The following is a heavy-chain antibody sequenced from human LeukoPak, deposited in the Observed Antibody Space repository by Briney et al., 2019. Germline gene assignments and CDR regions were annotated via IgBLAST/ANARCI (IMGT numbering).Heavy chain of an antibody. CDR2: ISWDGGNK. V-gene: IGHV3-43*01. D-gene: IGHD3-22*01. CDR1: GFTFDDYT. J-gene: IGHJ4*02. Sequence: GGSLRLSCAASGFTFDDYTMHWVRQAPGKGLEWVSLISWDGGNKYYADSVKGRFTVSRDNSKNSLYLQMNSLRTEDTALYYCAKDARGYYDTSGYYFDYWGQGALVTVSS. CDR3: AKDARGYYDTSGYYFDY.